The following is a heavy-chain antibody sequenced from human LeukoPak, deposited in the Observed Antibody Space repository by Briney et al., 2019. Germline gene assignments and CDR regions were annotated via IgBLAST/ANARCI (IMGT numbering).Heavy chain of an antibody. Sequence: PSETLSLTCAVYGGSFSGYYWSWIRQPPGKGLEWIGEINHSGSTNYNPSLKSRVTISVDTSKNQFSLKLSSVTAADTAVYYCARGRTCSSGWSRSLLDYWGQGTLVTVSS. J-gene: IGHJ4*02. CDR3: ARGRTCSSGWSRSLLDY. D-gene: IGHD6-19*01. CDR1: GGSFSGYY. CDR2: INHSGST. V-gene: IGHV4-34*01.